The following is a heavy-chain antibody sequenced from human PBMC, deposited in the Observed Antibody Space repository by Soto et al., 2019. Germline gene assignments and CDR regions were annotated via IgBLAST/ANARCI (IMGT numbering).Heavy chain of an antibody. Sequence: PSETLSLTCTVSGGSISSYYWSWIRQTPGKGLEWIGYIFYFGSTYYNPSLKSRVTMSVDRSKNQFSLKLSSVTAADTAVYYCARVPSPWGQGTLVTVSS. CDR3: ARVPSP. CDR2: IFYFGST. CDR1: GGSISSYY. V-gene: IGHV4-59*12. J-gene: IGHJ5*02.